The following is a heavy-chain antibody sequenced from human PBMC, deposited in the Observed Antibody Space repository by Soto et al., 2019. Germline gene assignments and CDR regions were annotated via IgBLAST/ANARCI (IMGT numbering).Heavy chain of an antibody. Sequence: QVQLVQSGAEVKKPGASVKVSCKASGYTFTSYGISWVRQAPGQGLEWMGWISAYNGNTNYAQKLQGRVTMTTDTSTSTAYMEMRSLRSDDTAVYYCARQGLRYFDWSITSFDYWGQGTLVTVSS. CDR1: GYTFTSYG. CDR2: ISAYNGNT. CDR3: ARQGLRYFDWSITSFDY. D-gene: IGHD3-9*01. V-gene: IGHV1-18*01. J-gene: IGHJ4*02.